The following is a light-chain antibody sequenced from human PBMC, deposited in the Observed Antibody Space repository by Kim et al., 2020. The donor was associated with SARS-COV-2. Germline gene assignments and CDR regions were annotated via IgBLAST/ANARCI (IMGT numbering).Light chain of an antibody. CDR3: HQYNDWPPGDT. J-gene: IGKJ2*01. CDR2: DAS. Sequence: EIVMTQSPVTLSVSPGERATLSCRASHSVSTNLAWYQQRPGQAPRFLIYDASTRATGIPTRFSGSGSGTEFTLTISSLQSEDFAIYYCHQYNDWPPGDTFGQGTKLDI. CDR1: HSVSTN. V-gene: IGKV3-15*01.